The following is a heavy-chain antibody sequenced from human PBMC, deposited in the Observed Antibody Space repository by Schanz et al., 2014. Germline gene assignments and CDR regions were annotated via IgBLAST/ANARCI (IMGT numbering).Heavy chain of an antibody. Sequence: EVQLVESGGGLVQPGGSLRLSCAASGFTFSSYWMHWVRQVPGKGLVWVSRIKIDGSSTSYADSVKGRFTISRGNAKNTLYLQMNSLRAEDTAVYYCAGPVLGFGDNCFDPWGQGTLVTASS. CDR3: AGPVLGFGDNCFDP. V-gene: IGHV3-74*01. CDR2: IKIDGSST. J-gene: IGHJ5*02. D-gene: IGHD2-8*02. CDR1: GFTFSSYW.